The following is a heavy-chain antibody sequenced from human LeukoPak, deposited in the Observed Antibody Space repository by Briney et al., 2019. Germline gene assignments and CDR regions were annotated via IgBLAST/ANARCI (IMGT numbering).Heavy chain of an antibody. V-gene: IGHV3-23*01. J-gene: IGHJ4*02. Sequence: GGSLRLSCAASGFTFSSYAMSWVRQAPGKGVQWVSAISGSGGSTYYADSVKGRFTISRDNSKNTPYLQMNSLRAEDTAVYYCAKGSSGWYGNFDYWGQGTLVTVSS. CDR1: GFTFSSYA. CDR2: ISGSGGST. CDR3: AKGSSGWYGNFDY. D-gene: IGHD6-19*01.